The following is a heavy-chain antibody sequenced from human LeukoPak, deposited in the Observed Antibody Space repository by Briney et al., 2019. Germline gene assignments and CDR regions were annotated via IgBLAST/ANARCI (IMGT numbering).Heavy chain of an antibody. J-gene: IGHJ4*02. V-gene: IGHV6-1*01. CDR2: TYYRSKWYN. CDR3: ARGGYYGDYFDY. D-gene: IGHD4-17*01. Sequence: SQTLSLTCAISGGSVSSNSAVWNWIRQSPSRGLEWLGRTYYRSKWYNDYAVSVKSRIIINPDTSKNQFSLQLNSVTPEDTAVYYCARGGYYGDYFDYWGQGTLVTVSS. CDR1: GGSVSSNSAV.